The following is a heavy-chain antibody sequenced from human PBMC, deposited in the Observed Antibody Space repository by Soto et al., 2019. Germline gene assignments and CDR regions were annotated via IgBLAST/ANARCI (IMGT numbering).Heavy chain of an antibody. J-gene: IGHJ1*01. CDR2: ISWNSGSI. V-gene: IGHV3-9*01. Sequence: LSLTCTVSGGSISSYYWSWIRQPPGKGLEWVSGISWNSGSIGYADSVKGRFTISRDNAKNSLYLQMNSLRAEDTALYYCAKDISYGDYGVEYFQHWGQGTLVTVSS. D-gene: IGHD4-17*01. CDR1: GGSISSYY. CDR3: AKDISYGDYGVEYFQH.